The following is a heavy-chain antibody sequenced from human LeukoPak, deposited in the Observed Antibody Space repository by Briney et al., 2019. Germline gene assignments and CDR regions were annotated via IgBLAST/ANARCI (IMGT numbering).Heavy chain of an antibody. CDR2: IYYSGST. J-gene: IGHJ4*02. D-gene: IGHD5-18*01. CDR3: ARAGYSYGSLAFDY. CDR1: GGSISSSSYY. V-gene: IGHV4-39*07. Sequence: SETLFLTCTVSGGSISSSSYYWGWIRQPPGKGLEWIGSIYYSGSTYYNPSLKSRVTISVDTSKNQFSLKLSSVTAADTAVYYRARAGYSYGSLAFDYWGQGTLVTVSS.